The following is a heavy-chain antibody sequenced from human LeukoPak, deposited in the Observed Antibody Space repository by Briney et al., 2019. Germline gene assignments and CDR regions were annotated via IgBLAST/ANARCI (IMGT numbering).Heavy chain of an antibody. D-gene: IGHD3-10*01. Sequence: GASVKVSCKASGYTFTSYDINWVRQATGQGLEWMGWMNPNSGNTGYARKFQGRVTMTRNTSISTAYMELSSLRSEDTAVYYCARTAGRWFGSVLGYWGQGTLVTVSS. V-gene: IGHV1-8*01. CDR3: ARTAGRWFGSVLGY. CDR2: MNPNSGNT. CDR1: GYTFTSYD. J-gene: IGHJ4*02.